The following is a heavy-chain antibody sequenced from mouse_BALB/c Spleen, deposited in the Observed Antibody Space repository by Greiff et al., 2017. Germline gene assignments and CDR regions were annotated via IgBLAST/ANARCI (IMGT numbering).Heavy chain of an antibody. D-gene: IGHD2-14*01. J-gene: IGHJ3*01. V-gene: IGHV1S81*02. CDR2: INPSNGRT. Sequence: QVHVKQPGAELVKPGASVKLSCKASGYTFTSYWMHWVKQRPGQGLEWIGEINPSNGRTNYNEKFKSKATLTVDKSSSTAYMQLSSLTSEDSAVYYCASDRYDWFAYWGQGTLVTVSA. CDR1: GYTFTSYW. CDR3: ASDRYDWFAY.